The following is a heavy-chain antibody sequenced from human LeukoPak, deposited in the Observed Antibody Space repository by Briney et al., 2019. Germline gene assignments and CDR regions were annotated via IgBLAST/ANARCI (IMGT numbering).Heavy chain of an antibody. J-gene: IGHJ4*02. Sequence: SETLSLTCTVSGGSISSSTYYWGWIRQPPGKGLEWIGSIYYSGSTYYNPSLKSRVTISLDTSKNQFSLRLSSVTAADTAVYYCARGTNRGQPFDYWGQGTLVTVSS. D-gene: IGHD1-14*01. CDR2: IYYSGST. CDR1: GGSISSSTYY. V-gene: IGHV4-39*07. CDR3: ARGTNRGQPFDY.